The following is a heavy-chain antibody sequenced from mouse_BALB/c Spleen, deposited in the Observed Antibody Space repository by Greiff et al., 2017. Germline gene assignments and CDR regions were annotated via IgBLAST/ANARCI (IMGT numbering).Heavy chain of an antibody. CDR1: GFTFSDYY. CDR3: ARVQSDRAWFAY. D-gene: IGHD2-14*01. V-gene: IGHV5-4*02. J-gene: IGHJ3*01. CDR2: ISDGGSYT. Sequence: EVKLMESGGGLVKPGGSLKLSCAASGFTFSDYYMYWVRQTPEKRLEWVATISDGGSYTYYPDSVKGRFTISRDNAKNNLYLQMSSLKSEDTAMYYCARVQSDRAWFAYWGQGTLVTVSA.